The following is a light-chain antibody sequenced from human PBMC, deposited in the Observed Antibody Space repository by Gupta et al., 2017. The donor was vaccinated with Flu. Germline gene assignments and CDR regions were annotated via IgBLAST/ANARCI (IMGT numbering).Light chain of an antibody. J-gene: IGLJ3*02. Sequence: TCTGNSANVGNQGAAWLQQHRGHPPKLLSYRNNNRPSGISERFSASRSGNTASLTITGLQPEDEADYYCSAWDSSLSARLFGGGTSLTVL. CDR1: SANVGNQG. V-gene: IGLV10-54*04. CDR3: SAWDSSLSARL. CDR2: RNN.